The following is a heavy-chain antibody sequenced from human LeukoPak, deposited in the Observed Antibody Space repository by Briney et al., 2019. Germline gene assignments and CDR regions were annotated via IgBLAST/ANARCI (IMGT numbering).Heavy chain of an antibody. Sequence: ASVTVSCKASGGTFSSYAISWVRQAPGQGREWMGGIIPIFGTANYAQKFQGRVTITADESTSTAYMELSSLRSEDTAVYYCAIIKAVAGHRPYYYYGMDVWGQGTTVTVSS. V-gene: IGHV1-69*13. D-gene: IGHD6-19*01. CDR1: GGTFSSYA. CDR3: AIIKAVAGHRPYYYYGMDV. J-gene: IGHJ6*02. CDR2: IIPIFGTA.